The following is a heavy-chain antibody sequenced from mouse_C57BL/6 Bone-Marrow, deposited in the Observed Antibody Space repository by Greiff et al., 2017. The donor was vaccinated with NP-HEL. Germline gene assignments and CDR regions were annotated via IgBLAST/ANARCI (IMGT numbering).Heavy chain of an antibody. CDR2: FYPGSGSI. J-gene: IGHJ2*01. CDR1: GYTFTEYT. CDR3: ARHEEEYSHFDY. V-gene: IGHV1-62-2*01. D-gene: IGHD5-1*01. Sequence: VKLMESGAELVKPGASVKLSCKASGYTFTEYTIHWVKQRSGQGLEWIGWFYPGSGSIKYNEKFKDKATLTADKSSSTVYMEISRLTSEDSAVYFCARHEEEYSHFDYWGQGTTLTVSS.